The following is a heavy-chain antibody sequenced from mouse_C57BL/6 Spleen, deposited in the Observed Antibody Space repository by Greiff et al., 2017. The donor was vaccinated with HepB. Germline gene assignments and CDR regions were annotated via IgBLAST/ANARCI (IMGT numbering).Heavy chain of an antibody. J-gene: IGHJ2*01. Sequence: EVKLMESGAELVKPGASVKLSCTASGFNIKDYYMHWVKQRTEQGLEWIGRIDPEDGETKYAPKFQGKATITADTSSNTAYLQLSSLTSEDTAVYYCARGRRLRLYYFDYWGQGTTLTVSS. D-gene: IGHD3-2*02. CDR2: IDPEDGET. CDR1: GFNIKDYY. CDR3: ARGRRLRLYYFDY. V-gene: IGHV14-2*01.